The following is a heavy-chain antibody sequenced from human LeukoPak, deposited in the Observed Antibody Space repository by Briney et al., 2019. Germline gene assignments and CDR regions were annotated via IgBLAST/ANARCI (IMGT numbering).Heavy chain of an antibody. V-gene: IGHV3-66*01. CDR2: IYSGGST. J-gene: IGHJ4*02. D-gene: IGHD3-22*01. Sequence: GGSLRLSCAASGFTFSSYSMNWVRQAPGKGLEGVSVIYSGGSTYYADSVKGRFTISRDNSKNTAYLQMNSLRAEDTAVYCCARVSQYYDSSGYPQPHFDYWGQGTLVTVSS. CDR3: ARVSQYYDSSGYPQPHFDY. CDR1: GFTFSSYS.